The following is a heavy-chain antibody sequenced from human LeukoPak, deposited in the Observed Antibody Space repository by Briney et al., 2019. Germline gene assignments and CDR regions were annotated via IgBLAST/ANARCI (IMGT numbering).Heavy chain of an antibody. V-gene: IGHV1-18*01. Sequence: GASVKVSCKASGYTFTSYGISWVRQAPGQGLESMGWISAYNGNTNYAQKLQGRVTMTTDTSTSTAYMELRSLRSDDTAVYYCARGGTSSGWYGRFDYWGQGTLVTVSS. CDR2: ISAYNGNT. J-gene: IGHJ4*02. CDR3: ARGGTSSGWYGRFDY. D-gene: IGHD6-19*01. CDR1: GYTFTSYG.